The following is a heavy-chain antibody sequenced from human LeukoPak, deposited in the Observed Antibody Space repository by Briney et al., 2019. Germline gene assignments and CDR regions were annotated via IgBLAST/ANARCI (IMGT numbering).Heavy chain of an antibody. CDR2: IYYSGCT. CDR3: ARGRFLDAFDI. V-gene: IGHV4-59*01. D-gene: IGHD3-3*01. J-gene: IGHJ3*02. CDR1: GGSISSYY. Sequence: KPSETLSLTCTVSGGSISSYYWSWIRQPPGKGLEWIGYIYYSGCTKYKPSLKSRVTISVDTSKNPFSLKLSSVTAADTAVYYCARGRFLDAFDIWGQGTMVTVSS.